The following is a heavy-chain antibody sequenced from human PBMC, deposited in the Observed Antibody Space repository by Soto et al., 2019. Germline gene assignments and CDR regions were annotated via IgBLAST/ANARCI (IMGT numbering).Heavy chain of an antibody. CDR2: ISSSSSYT. CDR3: ARAPGYDSILFDY. Sequence: PGGSLRLSCAASGFTFSDYYMSWIRQAPGKGLGWDSYISSSSSYTNYADSVKGRFTISRDNAKNSLYLQMNSLRAEDTAVYYCARAPGYDSILFDYWGQGTLVTVSS. D-gene: IGHD3-22*01. CDR1: GFTFSDYY. V-gene: IGHV3-11*06. J-gene: IGHJ4*02.